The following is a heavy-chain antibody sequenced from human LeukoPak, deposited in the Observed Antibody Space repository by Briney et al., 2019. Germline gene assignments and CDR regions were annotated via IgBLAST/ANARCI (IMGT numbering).Heavy chain of an antibody. D-gene: IGHD5-18*01. Sequence: SVKVSCKASGGXFSSYAISWVRQAPGQGLEWMGGIIPIFGTANYAQKFQGRVTITADESTSTAYMELSSLRSEDTAVYYCARSPSYSYGNFDYWGQGTLVTVSS. CDR1: GGXFSSYA. CDR3: ARSPSYSYGNFDY. CDR2: IIPIFGTA. J-gene: IGHJ4*02. V-gene: IGHV1-69*13.